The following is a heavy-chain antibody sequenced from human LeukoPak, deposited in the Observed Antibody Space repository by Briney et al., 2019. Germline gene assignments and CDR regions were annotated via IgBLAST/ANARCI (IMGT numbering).Heavy chain of an antibody. CDR1: GYTFTSYG. Sequence: ASVKVSCKASGYTFTSYGISWVRQAPGQGLEWMGWISAYNGNTNYAQKLQGRVTMTTDTSTSTAYMELRSLRSDDTAVYYCARALEAAAGTYNDAFDIWGQGTMATVSS. CDR3: ARALEAAAGTYNDAFDI. J-gene: IGHJ3*02. D-gene: IGHD6-13*01. CDR2: ISAYNGNT. V-gene: IGHV1-18*01.